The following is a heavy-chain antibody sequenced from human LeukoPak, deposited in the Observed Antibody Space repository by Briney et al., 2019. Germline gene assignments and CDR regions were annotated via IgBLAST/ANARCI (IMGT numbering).Heavy chain of an antibody. V-gene: IGHV3-21*01. CDR1: GFTFSSYA. J-gene: IGHJ6*03. D-gene: IGHD1-26*01. CDR2: ITSSGTYI. Sequence: GGSLRLSCAVSGFTFSSYAMSWVRQAPGNGLEWVSSITSSGTYIYYADSVKGRFTISRDNAKNSLYLQMNSLRPEDTAVYYCARDPYSGSYGDYYYYMDVWGKGTTVTVSS. CDR3: ARDPYSGSYGDYYYYMDV.